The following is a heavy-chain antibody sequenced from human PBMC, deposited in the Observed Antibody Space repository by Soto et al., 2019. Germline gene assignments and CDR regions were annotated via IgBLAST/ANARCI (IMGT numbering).Heavy chain of an antibody. J-gene: IGHJ6*04. Sequence: PSETLSLTCSVYGGSFSDYYWSWIRQPSGKGLEWIGEINHSGSTNYNPSLKSRVTISVHTSKNQFSLKLSSVTAADTAVYYCARARKGGGSDYYYHYGMDVWGKGTTVTVS. CDR2: INHSGST. V-gene: IGHV4-34*01. D-gene: IGHD5-12*01. CDR1: GGSFSDYY. CDR3: ARARKGGGSDYYYHYGMDV.